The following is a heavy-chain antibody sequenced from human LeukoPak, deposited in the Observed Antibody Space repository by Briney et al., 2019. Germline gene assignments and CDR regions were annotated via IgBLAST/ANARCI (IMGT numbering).Heavy chain of an antibody. V-gene: IGHV3-30*18. CDR1: GFTFSSYG. CDR2: ISYDGGNE. J-gene: IGHJ6*02. D-gene: IGHD2-2*01. Sequence: GGSLRLSCAASGFTFSSYGMLWVRQAPGKGLEWVAVISYDGGNEYYADSVKGRFTISRDNSKNTLYLQMNSLRAEDTAMYYCAKERRFCSSTSCYYYYYYGMDVWGQGTTVTVSS. CDR3: AKERRFCSSTSCYYYYYYGMDV.